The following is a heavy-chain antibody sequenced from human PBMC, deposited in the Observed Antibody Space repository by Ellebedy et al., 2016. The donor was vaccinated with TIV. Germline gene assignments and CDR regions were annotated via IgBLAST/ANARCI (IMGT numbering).Heavy chain of an antibody. D-gene: IGHD5-24*01. CDR1: GGSISSYY. CDR2: IYYSGST. J-gene: IGHJ3*02. V-gene: IGHV4-59*01. CDR3: TTSERGWVQLGAGAFDI. Sequence: MPSETLSLTCTVSGGSISSYYWSWIRQPPGKGLEWIGYIYYSGSTNYNPSLKSRVTISVDTSKTQFSLKLSSVTAADTAVYYCTTSERGWVQLGAGAFDIWGQGTMVTVSS.